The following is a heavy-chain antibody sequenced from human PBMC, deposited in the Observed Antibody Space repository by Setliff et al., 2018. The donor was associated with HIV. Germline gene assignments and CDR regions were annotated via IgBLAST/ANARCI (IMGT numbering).Heavy chain of an antibody. CDR2: FSSSGGVI. Sequence: GGSLRLSCAASGFTFSGYEMNWVRQAPGKGLEWVSYFSSSGGVIYYGDSVKGRFTTSRDNAKNSLYLQMSSLRAEDTAIYYCASEVCRHSSCYGYLDYWGQGTLVTVSS. J-gene: IGHJ4*02. CDR1: GFTFSGYE. V-gene: IGHV3-48*03. CDR3: ASEVCRHSSCYGYLDY. D-gene: IGHD2-15*01.